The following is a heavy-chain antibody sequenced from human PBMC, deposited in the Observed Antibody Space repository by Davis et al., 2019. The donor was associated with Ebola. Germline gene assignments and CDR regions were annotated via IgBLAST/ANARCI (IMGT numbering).Heavy chain of an antibody. V-gene: IGHV3-53*01. Sequence: GESLKISCAASGFTVSSNYMNWVRQAPGKGLEWVSVIYSGGGTYYADSVRGRFTISRDNSKNTVYLQMNSLGVDDTAVYYCAIGSSFYYDWWGQGTLVTVSS. CDR2: IYSGGGT. D-gene: IGHD3-16*01. CDR3: AIGSSFYYDW. J-gene: IGHJ4*02. CDR1: GFTVSSNY.